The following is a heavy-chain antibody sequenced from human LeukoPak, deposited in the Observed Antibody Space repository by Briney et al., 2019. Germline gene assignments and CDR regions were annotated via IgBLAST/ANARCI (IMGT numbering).Heavy chain of an antibody. Sequence: GGSLRLSCAAAGFTFSSYAMHWVRQAPGKGLEYVSAISSNGGSTYYANSVKGRFTISRDNSKNTLYLQMGSLRAEDMAVYYCARSRRPLVLAAAAPDYWGQGTLVTVSS. CDR2: ISSNGGST. D-gene: IGHD6-13*01. V-gene: IGHV3-64*01. CDR1: GFTFSSYA. J-gene: IGHJ4*02. CDR3: ARSRRPLVLAAAAPDY.